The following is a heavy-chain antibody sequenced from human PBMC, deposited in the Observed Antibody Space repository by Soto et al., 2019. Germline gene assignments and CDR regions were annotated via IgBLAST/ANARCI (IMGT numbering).Heavy chain of an antibody. CDR3: ARDYRRHHLTGTGY. D-gene: IGHD3-10*01. Sequence: GGSLRLSCAASGFTFSSYSMNWVRQAPGKGLEWVSSISSSSYIYYADSVKGRFTISRDNAKNSLYLQMNSLRAEDTAVYYCARDYRRHHLTGTGYWGQGTLVTVSS. CDR1: GFTFSSYS. CDR2: ISSSSYI. J-gene: IGHJ4*02. V-gene: IGHV3-21*01.